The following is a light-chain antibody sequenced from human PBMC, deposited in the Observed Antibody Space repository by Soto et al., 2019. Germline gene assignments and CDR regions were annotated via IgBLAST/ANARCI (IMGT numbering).Light chain of an antibody. Sequence: QSVLTQPPSVSGAPGKRVTISCTASSSNIGAGYDVHWYQQLPGTAPKLLIYGNTNRPSGVPDRFSGSKSGTSASLAITGLQAEDEADYYCQSYDSSLSAWVFGGGTKLTVL. J-gene: IGLJ3*02. CDR3: QSYDSSLSAWV. V-gene: IGLV1-40*01. CDR2: GNT. CDR1: SSNIGAGYD.